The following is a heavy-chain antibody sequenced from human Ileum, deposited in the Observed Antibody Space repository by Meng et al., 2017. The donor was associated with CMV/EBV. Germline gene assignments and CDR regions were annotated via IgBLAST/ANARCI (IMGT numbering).Heavy chain of an antibody. D-gene: IGHD3-9*01. Sequence: FSHFAMHWGRQAPGKGLEWVSAINGCGDSTYYADSVKGRFTVSRDNSKSTLYLQMNSLRAEDTALYFCAKMKYYDILTGYYVSFDQWGQGTLVTVSS. CDR1: FSHFA. J-gene: IGHJ4*02. CDR3: AKMKYYDILTGYYVSFDQ. V-gene: IGHV3-23*01. CDR2: INGCGDST.